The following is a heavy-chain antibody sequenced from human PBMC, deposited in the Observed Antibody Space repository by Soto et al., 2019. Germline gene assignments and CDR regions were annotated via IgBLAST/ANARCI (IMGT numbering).Heavy chain of an antibody. J-gene: IGHJ3*02. D-gene: IGHD3-3*01. V-gene: IGHV4-39*01. CDR2: IYYSGST. CDR3: ARLPLRFLEWSGSVNDAFDI. Sequence: QLQLQESGPGLVKPSETLSLTCTVSGGSISSSSYYWGWIRQPPGKGLEWIGSIYYSGSTYYNPSLKSRVPISVDTSENQFSLKLSSVTAADTAVYYCARLPLRFLEWSGSVNDAFDIWGQGTMVTVSS. CDR1: GGSISSSSYY.